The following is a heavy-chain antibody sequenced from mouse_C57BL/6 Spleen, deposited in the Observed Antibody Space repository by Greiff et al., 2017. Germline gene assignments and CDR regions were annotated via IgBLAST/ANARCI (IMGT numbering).Heavy chain of an antibody. D-gene: IGHD1-1*01. J-gene: IGHJ3*01. CDR3: ARRTTVAPFAY. V-gene: IGHV1-82*01. CDR2: IYPGDGDT. Sequence: LQESGPELVKPGASVKISCKASGYAFSSSWMNWVKQRPGKGLEWIGRIYPGDGDTNYNGKFKGKATLTADKSSSTAYMQLSSLTSEDSAVYFCARRTTVAPFAYWGQGTLVTVSA. CDR1: GYAFSSSW.